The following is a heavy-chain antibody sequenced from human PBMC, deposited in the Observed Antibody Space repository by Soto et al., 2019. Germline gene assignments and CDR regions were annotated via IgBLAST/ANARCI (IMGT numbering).Heavy chain of an antibody. J-gene: IGHJ4*02. Sequence: EVQLLESGGGLVHPGGSLRLSCEASGFSFSSFAMSWVRQAPGKGLEWVSGIGGSGGSTYYADSVKGRFTISSDNSKHHLYLPRNSLRVEDTDGYHCASGGDDCGDQGQCGCWGQGTLVTVCS. CDR2: IGGSGGST. CDR1: GFSFSSFA. V-gene: IGHV3-23*01. D-gene: IGHD4-17*01. CDR3: ASGGDDCGDQGQCGC.